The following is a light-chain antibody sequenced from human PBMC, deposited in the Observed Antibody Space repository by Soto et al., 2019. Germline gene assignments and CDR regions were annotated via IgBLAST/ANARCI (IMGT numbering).Light chain of an antibody. CDR2: GAF. CDR1: QSVSYN. V-gene: IGKV3-15*01. J-gene: IGKJ4*01. Sequence: EIVMTQSPATLSVSPGETATLSCRASQSVSYNLAWYQQKPGQGPRLLIYGAFTRATGIPARFSGSGSGTEFTLTISSRQSEDFDVYYCQQYKNWPPLTFGGGTKVEIK. CDR3: QQYKNWPPLT.